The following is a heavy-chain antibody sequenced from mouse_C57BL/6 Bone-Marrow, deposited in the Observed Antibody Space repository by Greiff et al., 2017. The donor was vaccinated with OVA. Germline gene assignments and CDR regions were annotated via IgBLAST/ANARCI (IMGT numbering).Heavy chain of an antibody. V-gene: IGHV1-15*01. Sequence: VKLMESGAELVRPGASVTLSCKASGYTFTDYEMHWVKQTHVHGLEWIGAIDPETGGTAYNQKFKGKAILTADKSSSTAYIELRSLTSENSAVYYCTRGYSNYYAMDYWGQGTSVTVSS. CDR3: TRGYSNYYAMDY. D-gene: IGHD2-5*01. CDR2: IDPETGGT. CDR1: GYTFTDYE. J-gene: IGHJ4*01.